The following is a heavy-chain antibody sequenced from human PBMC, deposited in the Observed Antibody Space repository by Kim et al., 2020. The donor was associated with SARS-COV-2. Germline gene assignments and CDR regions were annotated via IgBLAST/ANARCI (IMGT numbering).Heavy chain of an antibody. J-gene: IGHJ4*02. CDR3: ARGEGGSYASFDY. Sequence: YASSVKGRFTISRDNAKNSLYLQMNSLGAEDTAVYYCARGEGGSYASFDYWGQGTLVTVSS. V-gene: IGHV3-21*01. D-gene: IGHD1-26*01.